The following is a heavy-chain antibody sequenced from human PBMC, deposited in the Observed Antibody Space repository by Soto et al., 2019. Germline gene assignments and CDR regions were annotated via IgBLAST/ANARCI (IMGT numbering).Heavy chain of an antibody. V-gene: IGHV4-34*01. Sequence: SETLSLTCAVYGGSFGGYYWSWVRQPPGKGLEWIGEINHSGSTNYNPSLKSRVTISVDTYKNQFSLKLSSVTAADTAVYYCASSRRTTVTTPYYYYYGMDVWGQGTTVTVSS. J-gene: IGHJ6*02. CDR1: GGSFGGYY. CDR2: INHSGST. D-gene: IGHD4-17*01. CDR3: ASSRRTTVTTPYYYYYGMDV.